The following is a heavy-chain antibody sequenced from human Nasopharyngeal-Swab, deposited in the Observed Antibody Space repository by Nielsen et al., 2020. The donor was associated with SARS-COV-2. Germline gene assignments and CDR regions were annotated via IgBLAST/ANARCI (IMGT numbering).Heavy chain of an antibody. V-gene: IGHV3-48*03. CDR3: ARKGLYDSSGYPFDP. CDR2: ISSSGSTI. Sequence: GGSLRLSCAASGFTFSSYEMNWVRQAPGKGLEWVSYISSSGSTIYYADSVKGRFTISRDNAKNSLYLQMNSLRAEDTAVYYRARKGLYDSSGYPFDPWGQGTLVTVSS. CDR1: GFTFSSYE. D-gene: IGHD3-22*01. J-gene: IGHJ5*02.